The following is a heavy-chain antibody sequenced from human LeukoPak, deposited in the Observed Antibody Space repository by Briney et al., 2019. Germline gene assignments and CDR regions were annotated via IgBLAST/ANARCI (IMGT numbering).Heavy chain of an antibody. J-gene: IGHJ4*02. CDR2: ISGSGTTI. D-gene: IGHD3-16*01. V-gene: IGHV3-48*03. CDR3: VSAYGGLLDS. CDR1: GFTFSTYE. Sequence: PGGSLRLSCAASGFTFSTYEMNCVRQVPGKGLEGGSHISGSGTTIDYADSGNGRFAISRDNTKNSMYLQRNSLRAEDTAVYYCVSAYGGLLDSSGQGTLVTASS.